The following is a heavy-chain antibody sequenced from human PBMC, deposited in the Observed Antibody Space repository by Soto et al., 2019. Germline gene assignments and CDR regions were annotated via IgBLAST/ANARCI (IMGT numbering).Heavy chain of an antibody. CDR3: ARRSYSSSWYGGGEYYFDY. V-gene: IGHV4-39*01. CDR1: GDSISSSSYY. CDR2: IYYSGST. Sequence: SETLSLTCTVSGDSISSSSYYWGWIRQPPGKGLEWIGSIYYSGSTYYNPSLKSRVTISVDTSKKQFSLKLSSVTAADTAVYYCARRSYSSSWYGGGEYYFDYWGQGTLVTVSS. J-gene: IGHJ4*02. D-gene: IGHD6-13*01.